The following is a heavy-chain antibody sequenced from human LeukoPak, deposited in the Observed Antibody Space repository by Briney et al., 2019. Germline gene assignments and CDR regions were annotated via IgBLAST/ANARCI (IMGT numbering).Heavy chain of an antibody. CDR2: IYYSGST. CDR1: GGSISSGDYY. CDR3: ARAPSGYCSSGSCYPYYFDY. J-gene: IGHJ4*02. V-gene: IGHV4-30-4*01. Sequence: SQTLSLTCTVSGGSISSGDYYWSWIRQPPGKGLEWIGYIYYSGSTYYNPSLKSRVTISVDTSKNQFSLKLSSVTAADTAVYYCARAPSGYCSSGSCYPYYFDYWGQGTLVTVSS. D-gene: IGHD2-15*01.